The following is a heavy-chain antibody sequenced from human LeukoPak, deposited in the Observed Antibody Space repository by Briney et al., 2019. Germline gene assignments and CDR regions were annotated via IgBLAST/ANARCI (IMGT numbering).Heavy chain of an antibody. D-gene: IGHD5-12*01. V-gene: IGHV4-34*01. Sequence: SETLSLTCAVYGGSFSGYYWSWIRQPPGKGLEWIGSIYYSGSTYYNPSLKSRVTISVDTSKNQFSLKLSSVTAADTAVYYCARRSGYDSVDYWGQGTLVTVSS. CDR2: IYYSGST. J-gene: IGHJ4*02. CDR1: GGSFSGYY. CDR3: ARRSGYDSVDY.